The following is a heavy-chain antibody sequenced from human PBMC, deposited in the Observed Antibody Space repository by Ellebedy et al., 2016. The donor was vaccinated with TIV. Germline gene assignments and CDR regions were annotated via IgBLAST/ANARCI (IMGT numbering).Heavy chain of an antibody. V-gene: IGHV3-33*08. Sequence: GGSLRLSXAASGFTFSSYGMHWVRRAPGKGLEWVADIWSDGTTKYYSDSVKGRFTISRDNSKNTLYLQMNSLRAEDTAVYYCAREIIYGGYYFDDWGQGTLVTVSS. J-gene: IGHJ4*02. CDR1: GFTFSSYG. CDR2: IWSDGTTK. CDR3: AREIIYGGYYFDD. D-gene: IGHD4-23*01.